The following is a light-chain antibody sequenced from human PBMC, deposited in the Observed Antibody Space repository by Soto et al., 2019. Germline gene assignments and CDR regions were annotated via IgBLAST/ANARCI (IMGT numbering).Light chain of an antibody. V-gene: IGKV1-5*01. CDR3: QHNNGYSWR. CDR2: DAS. J-gene: IGKJ1*01. Sequence: DIQMTQSPSTLSASVGGRVTITCRASQSIRSWLAWYQQKPGKAPKVLIYDASSLESGVPSRCSGSGSGTEFTLTISGLQPDDVATYYCQHNNGYSWRFGQGTKGDIK. CDR1: QSIRSW.